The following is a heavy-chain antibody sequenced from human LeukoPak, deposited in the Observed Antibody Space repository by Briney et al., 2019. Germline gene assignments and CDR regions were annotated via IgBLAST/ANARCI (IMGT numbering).Heavy chain of an antibody. J-gene: IGHJ5*02. D-gene: IGHD4-11*01. V-gene: IGHV4-34*01. CDR3: ARGRSYSNYVRNWFDP. CDR1: GGSFSGYC. Sequence: SETLSLTCAVYGGSFSGYCWSWIRQPPGKGLEWIGEINHSGSTNYNPSLKSRVTISVDTSKNQFSLKLSSVTAADTAVYYCARGRSYSNYVRNWFDPWGQGTLVTVSS. CDR2: INHSGST.